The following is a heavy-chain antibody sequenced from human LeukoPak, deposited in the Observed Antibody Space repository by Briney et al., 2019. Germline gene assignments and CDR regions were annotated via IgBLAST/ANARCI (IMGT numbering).Heavy chain of an antibody. CDR3: AYDFWSGLDDAFDI. D-gene: IGHD3-3*01. CDR1: GGSFSGYY. Sequence: SETLSLTCGVHGGSFSGYYWNWIRQPPGKGLEWIGEINHSGSTNYNPSLKSRVTISVDTSKNQFSLKLSSVTAADTAVYYCAYDFWSGLDDAFDIWGQGTMVTVSS. CDR2: INHSGST. J-gene: IGHJ3*02. V-gene: IGHV4-34*01.